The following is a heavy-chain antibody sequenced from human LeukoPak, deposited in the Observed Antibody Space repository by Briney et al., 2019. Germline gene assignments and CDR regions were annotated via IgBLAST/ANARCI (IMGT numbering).Heavy chain of an antibody. Sequence: SETLSLTCTVSGGSISSFYWSWLRQPAGKGLEWIGRIYTSGSTNYNPSLKSRVTMSVDTSKNQFSLKLSSVTAADTAVYYCASEVAAAGFDPWGQGTPVTVSS. J-gene: IGHJ5*02. CDR2: IYTSGST. V-gene: IGHV4-4*07. D-gene: IGHD6-13*01. CDR3: ASEVAAAGFDP. CDR1: GGSISSFY.